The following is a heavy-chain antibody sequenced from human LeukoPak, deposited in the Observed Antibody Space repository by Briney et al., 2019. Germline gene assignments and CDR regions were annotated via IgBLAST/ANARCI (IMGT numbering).Heavy chain of an antibody. CDR1: GFTFSSYA. D-gene: IGHD2-21*02. V-gene: IGHV3-30-3*01. Sequence: GGSLRLSCAASGFTFSSYAIHWVRQAPGKVLEWVAVISYDGNNEYYADSVKGRFTISRDNSKNTLYLQMNSLRAEDTAVYYCARSVVVTAPFDYWGQGTLVTVSS. CDR3: ARSVVVTAPFDY. CDR2: ISYDGNNE. J-gene: IGHJ4*02.